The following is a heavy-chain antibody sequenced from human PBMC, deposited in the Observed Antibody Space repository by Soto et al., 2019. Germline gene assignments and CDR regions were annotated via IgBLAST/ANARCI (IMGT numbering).Heavy chain of an antibody. CDR3: GSGRSGHLVVLY. V-gene: IGHV1-2*02. D-gene: IGHD1-26*01. CDR2: IGPASGDT. J-gene: IGHJ4*01. CDR1: GDRLSGHY. Sequence: VSCEARGDRLSGHYIHWARQARGQGPEWMGEIGPASGDTRYAQKFRGRVTMTRDTSITTVYMELNNLSPDDTAVYYCGSGRSGHLVVLYWGHGTSVPVSP.